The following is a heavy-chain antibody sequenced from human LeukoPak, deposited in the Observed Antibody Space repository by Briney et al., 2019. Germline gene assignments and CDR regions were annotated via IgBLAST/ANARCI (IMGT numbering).Heavy chain of an antibody. Sequence: SEPLSLTCSVTGGSISSYYWSWIRQPPGNGLEWIGYSYYSGSTNYNPSLKSRVTISVDTSKNQFSLKLSSVTAADTAVYYCARVASSVPDYWGQGTLVTVSS. CDR1: GGSISSYY. CDR3: ARVASSVPDY. J-gene: IGHJ4*02. V-gene: IGHV4-59*01. CDR2: SYYSGST. D-gene: IGHD6-19*01.